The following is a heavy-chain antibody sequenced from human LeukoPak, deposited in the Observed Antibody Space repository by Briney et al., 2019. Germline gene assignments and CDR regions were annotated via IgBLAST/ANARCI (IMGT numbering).Heavy chain of an antibody. CDR3: AKDRDTAMDSSFDY. D-gene: IGHD5-18*01. V-gene: IGHV3-30*18. CDR1: GFTFSSYG. J-gene: IGHJ4*02. Sequence: GGSLRLSCAASGFTFSSYGMHWVRQAPGKGLEWVAVISYDGSNKYYADSVKGRFTISRDNSKNTLYLQMNSLRAEDTAVYYCAKDRDTAMDSSFDYWGQGTLVTVSS. CDR2: ISYDGSNK.